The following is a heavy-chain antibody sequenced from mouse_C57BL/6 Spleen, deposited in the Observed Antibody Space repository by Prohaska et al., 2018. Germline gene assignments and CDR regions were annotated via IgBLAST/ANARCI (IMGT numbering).Heavy chain of an antibody. CDR2: IDPSDSYT. CDR1: GYTFTSYW. J-gene: IGHJ2*01. D-gene: IGHD3-2*02. V-gene: IGHV1-69*01. CDR3: ARKGSSGYGDY. Sequence: QVQLQQPGAELVMPGASVKLSCKASGYTFTSYWMHWVKQRPGQGLEWIGEIDPSDSYTNYNQKFKCKATLTVDKSASTAYMQLSSLTSEDSAVYYCARKGSSGYGDYWGQGTTLTVSS.